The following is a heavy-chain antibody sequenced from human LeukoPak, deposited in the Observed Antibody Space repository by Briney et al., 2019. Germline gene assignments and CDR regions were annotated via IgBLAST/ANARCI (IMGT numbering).Heavy chain of an antibody. Sequence: SETLSLTCTVSGDSISTYYWSWIRQPPGKGLEWIGYIYYSGSTNYNPSLKSRVTISVDTSKNQFSLKLSSVTAADTAVYYCARDPGFMGLWYYGMDVWGQGTTVTVSS. CDR1: GDSISTYY. CDR2: IYYSGST. V-gene: IGHV4-59*01. J-gene: IGHJ6*02. CDR3: ARDPGFMGLWYYGMDV.